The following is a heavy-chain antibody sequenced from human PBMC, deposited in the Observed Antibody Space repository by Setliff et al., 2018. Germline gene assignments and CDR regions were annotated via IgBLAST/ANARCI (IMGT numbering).Heavy chain of an antibody. CDR1: GGSISSGSYY. J-gene: IGHJ4*02. Sequence: PSETLSLTCTVSGGSISSGSYYWSWIRQPAGKGLEWIGRIYPSGSTNYNPSLKSRVTISVDTSKNQFSLKLTSVTAADTAVYYCARDYPYSSGWYYFDYWGQGTLVTVSS. CDR2: IYPSGST. D-gene: IGHD6-19*01. V-gene: IGHV4-61*02. CDR3: ARDYPYSSGWYYFDY.